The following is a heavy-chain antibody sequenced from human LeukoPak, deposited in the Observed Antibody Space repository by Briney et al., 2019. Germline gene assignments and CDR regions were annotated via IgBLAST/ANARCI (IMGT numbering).Heavy chain of an antibody. D-gene: IGHD6-19*01. CDR1: GFNISSYV. V-gene: IGHV4-34*01. Sequence: GSLRLSCAASGFNISSYVMTWVRQAPGKGLEWIGEINHSGSTSYNPSLKSRVTISVDTSKNQFSLKLSSVTAADTAVYYCARARAVAGTLYYYYGMDVWGQGTTVTVSS. J-gene: IGHJ6*02. CDR2: INHSGST. CDR3: ARARAVAGTLYYYYGMDV.